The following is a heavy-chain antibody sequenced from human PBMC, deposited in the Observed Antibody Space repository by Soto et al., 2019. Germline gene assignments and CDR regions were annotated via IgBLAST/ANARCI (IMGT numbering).Heavy chain of an antibody. V-gene: IGHV1-46*01. CDR3: ATVRDIVVVVAADDAFDI. D-gene: IGHD2-15*01. Sequence: GASVKVSCKASGYTFTSYYMHWVRQAPGQGLEWMGIINPSGGSTSYAQKFQGRVTMTRDTSTDTVYMELSSLRSEDTALYYCATVRDIVVVVAADDAFDIWGQGTMVTVSS. CDR2: INPSGGST. CDR1: GYTFTSYY. J-gene: IGHJ3*02.